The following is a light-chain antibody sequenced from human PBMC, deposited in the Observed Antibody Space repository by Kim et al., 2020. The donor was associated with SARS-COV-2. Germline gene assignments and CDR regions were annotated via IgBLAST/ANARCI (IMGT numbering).Light chain of an antibody. CDR3: MQALQTLRYT. V-gene: IGKV2-28*01. Sequence: DIVMTQSPLSLPVTPGEPASISYRSSQSLLHSNGYNYLDWYLQKPGQSPQLLIYLGSNRASGVPDRFSGSGSGTDFTLKISRVEAEDVGVYYCMQALQTLRYTFGQGTKLEI. J-gene: IGKJ2*01. CDR1: QSLLHSNGYNY. CDR2: LGS.